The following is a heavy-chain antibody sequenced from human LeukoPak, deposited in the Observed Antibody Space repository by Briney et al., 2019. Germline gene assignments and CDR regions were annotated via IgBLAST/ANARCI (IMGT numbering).Heavy chain of an antibody. CDR3: ARVRRAGYSYGSFDY. Sequence: SETLSLTCTVSGGSISSGDYYWSWIRQPPGNGLEWIGYIYYSGSTNYNPSLKTRVTISVDTSKNQFSLKLSSVTAADTAVYYCARVRRAGYSYGSFDYWGQGTLVTVSS. J-gene: IGHJ4*02. D-gene: IGHD5-18*01. V-gene: IGHV4-61*08. CDR2: IYYSGST. CDR1: GGSISSGDYY.